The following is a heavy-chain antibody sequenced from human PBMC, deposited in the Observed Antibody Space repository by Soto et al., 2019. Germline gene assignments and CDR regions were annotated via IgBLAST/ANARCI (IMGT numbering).Heavy chain of an antibody. Sequence: ASGKVSGKASGFTFSTYSISWLRQAPGQGLEWMGGIIPIFGTANYAQKSQGRVTITADKSTSTAYMELRSLRSEDTAVYYCARIGWQLEVHWFDLWGQGTLVTVSS. CDR2: IIPIFGTA. V-gene: IGHV1-69*06. CDR3: ARIGWQLEVHWFDL. CDR1: GFTFSTYS. D-gene: IGHD6-6*01. J-gene: IGHJ5*02.